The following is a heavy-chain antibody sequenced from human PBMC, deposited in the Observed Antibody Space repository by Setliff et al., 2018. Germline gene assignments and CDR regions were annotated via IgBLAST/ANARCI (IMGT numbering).Heavy chain of an antibody. D-gene: IGHD2-2*01. V-gene: IGHV3-11*01. CDR2: ISSSSSTI. J-gene: IGHJ6*04. Sequence: PGGSLRLSCATSGFTFSDYYMSWIRQTPGKGLEWVAYISSSSSTIYYADSVKGRFTISRDNSKNTLYLQMNSLRAEDTAVYYCAKEFTVVVPAALALDVWGKGTTVTVSS. CDR1: GFTFSDYY. CDR3: AKEFTVVVPAALALDV.